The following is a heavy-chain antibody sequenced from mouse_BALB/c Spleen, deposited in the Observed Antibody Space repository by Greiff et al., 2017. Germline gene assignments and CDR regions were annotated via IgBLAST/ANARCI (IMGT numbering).Heavy chain of an antibody. Sequence: DVKLQESGPSLVKPSQTLSLTCSVTGDSITSGYWNWIRKFPGNKLEYMGYISYSGSTYYNPSLKSRISITRDTSKNQYYLQLNSVTTEDTATYYCARTLYYYGSSPVYFDYWGQGTTLTVSS. CDR2: ISYSGST. J-gene: IGHJ2*01. CDR3: ARTLYYYGSSPVYFDY. V-gene: IGHV3-8*02. CDR1: GDSITSGY. D-gene: IGHD1-1*01.